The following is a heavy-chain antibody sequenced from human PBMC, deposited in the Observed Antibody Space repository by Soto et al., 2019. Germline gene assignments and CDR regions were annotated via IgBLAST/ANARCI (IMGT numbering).Heavy chain of an antibody. V-gene: IGHV4-59*01. CDR2: IYYSGST. J-gene: IGHJ4*02. Sequence: QVQLQESGPGLVKPSETLSLTCTVSGGSISSYYWSWIRQPPGKGLEWIGYIYYSGSTNYNPSLKCRVTISVDTSKNQFSLKLSSVTAADTAVYYCARVWGWYFDYWGQGTLVTVSS. CDR3: ARVWGWYFDY. D-gene: IGHD6-19*01. CDR1: GGSISSYY.